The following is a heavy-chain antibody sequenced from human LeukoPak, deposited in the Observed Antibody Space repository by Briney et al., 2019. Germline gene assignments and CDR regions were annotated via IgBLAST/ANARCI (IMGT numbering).Heavy chain of an antibody. CDR2: ISSSSSYI. J-gene: IGHJ6*03. Sequence: GGSLRLSCAASGFTFRTYAMTWVRQAPGKGLEWVSSISSSSSYIYYADSVKGRFTISRDNAKNSLYLQMNSLRAEDTAVYYCARAWGGYYSYYYMDVWGKGTTVTVSS. CDR1: GFTFRTYA. D-gene: IGHD3-3*01. CDR3: ARAWGGYYSYYYMDV. V-gene: IGHV3-21*01.